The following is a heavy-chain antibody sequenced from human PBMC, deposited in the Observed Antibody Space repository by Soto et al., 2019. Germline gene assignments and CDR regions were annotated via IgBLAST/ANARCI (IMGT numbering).Heavy chain of an antibody. J-gene: IGHJ4*02. V-gene: IGHV3-33*06. Sequence: GGSLRLSCAASGFTFSSYGMHWVRQAPGKGLEWVAVIWYDGSNKYYADSVKGRFTISRDNSKNTLYLQMNSLRAEDTAVYYGAKDRLPGGFDDWGQGTLVTVSS. CDR3: AKDRLPGGFDD. CDR1: GFTFSSYG. D-gene: IGHD1-26*01. CDR2: IWYDGSNK.